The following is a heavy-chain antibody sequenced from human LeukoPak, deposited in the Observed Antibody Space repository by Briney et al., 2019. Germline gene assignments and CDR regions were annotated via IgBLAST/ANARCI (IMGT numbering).Heavy chain of an antibody. CDR3: ARESLTWLQSRTSWFDP. J-gene: IGHJ5*02. CDR1: GGSIRSYY. V-gene: IGHV4-59*01. D-gene: IGHD5-24*01. CDR2: MYYRGNT. Sequence: PSETLSLTCTVSGGSIRSYYWSWIRQPPGKGLEWIGYMYYRGNTNYNPSLKSRVTISVDTSKNQFSLKLSSVTAADTAVYYCARESLTWLQSRTSWFDPWGQGTLVTVSS.